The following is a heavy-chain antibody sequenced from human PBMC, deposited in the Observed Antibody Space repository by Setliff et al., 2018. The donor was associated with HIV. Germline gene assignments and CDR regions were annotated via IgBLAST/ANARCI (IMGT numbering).Heavy chain of an antibody. V-gene: IGHV4-61*09. CDR2: FYTSGTT. Sequence: LSLTCSVSGDSLSSGSHYCTWLRQAAGKGLEWIGHFYTSGTTNYNPSLESRVTISVDTSKNQFSLRLSSVTAADAAVYYCGTAMYYYYGLDVWGQGIRVTVSS. D-gene: IGHD2-2*01. CDR1: GDSLSSGSHY. CDR3: GTAMYYYYGLDV. J-gene: IGHJ6*02.